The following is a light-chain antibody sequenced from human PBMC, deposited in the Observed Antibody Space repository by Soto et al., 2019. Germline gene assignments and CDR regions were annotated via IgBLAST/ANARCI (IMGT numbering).Light chain of an antibody. V-gene: IGKV3-20*01. CDR1: QSITSNF. Sequence: EIVLTQSPGPLSLSPGERATLSCRASQSITSNFLAWYQQKPGQAPRLLIYGASPRAAGVPDRLSGSGSGPDFTLTITRLEPEDFAVYYCQQYGRSPLMYTFGQGTKL. CDR2: GAS. J-gene: IGKJ2*01. CDR3: QQYGRSPLMYT.